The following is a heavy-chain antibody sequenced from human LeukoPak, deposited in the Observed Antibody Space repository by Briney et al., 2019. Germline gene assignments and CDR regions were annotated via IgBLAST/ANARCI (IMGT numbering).Heavy chain of an antibody. V-gene: IGHV3-33*01. D-gene: IGHD3-16*02. CDR3: ARGYRLRLGELSLPIDY. CDR1: GFTFSSYG. Sequence: PGGSLRLSCAASGFTFSSYGMHWVRQAPGKGLEWVAVIWYDGSNRYYADSVKGRFTISRDNSKNTLYLQMNSLRAEDTAVYYCARGYRLRLGELSLPIDYWGQGTLVTVSS. J-gene: IGHJ4*02. CDR2: IWYDGSNR.